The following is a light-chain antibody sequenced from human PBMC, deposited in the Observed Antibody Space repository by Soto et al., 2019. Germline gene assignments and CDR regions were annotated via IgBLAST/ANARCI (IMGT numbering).Light chain of an antibody. J-gene: IGKJ5*01. Sequence: IVMTQSPATLSLSPGERATLSCRTSQSVGSSLAWYKQEPGQAPRLLSYGASTRATGIPARFSGSGSGTEFTLTISSLKSEDFEVYYCQQRSNWPITFGQGTRLEIK. CDR3: QQRSNWPIT. CDR1: QSVGSS. CDR2: GAS. V-gene: IGKV3-15*01.